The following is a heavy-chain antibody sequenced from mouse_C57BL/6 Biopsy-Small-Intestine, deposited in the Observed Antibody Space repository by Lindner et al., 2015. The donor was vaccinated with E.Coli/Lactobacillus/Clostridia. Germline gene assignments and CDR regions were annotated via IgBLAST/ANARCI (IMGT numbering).Heavy chain of an antibody. CDR2: IRNKANGYTT. D-gene: IGHD2-4*01. CDR3: ARQGLRGDFDY. J-gene: IGHJ2*01. V-gene: IGHV7-3*02. Sequence: WVRQPPGKALEWLGFIRNKANGYTTEYSASVKGRFTISRDNAKNTLFLQMTSLRSEDTAMYYCARQGLRGDFDYWGQGTTLTVSS.